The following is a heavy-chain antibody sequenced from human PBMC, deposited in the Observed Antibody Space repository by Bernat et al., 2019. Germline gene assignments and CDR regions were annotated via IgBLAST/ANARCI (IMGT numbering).Heavy chain of an antibody. V-gene: IGHV3-64D*08. CDR2: IGPDGVGT. CDR1: GFSFSAFS. CDR3: VNDLHAVVFN. Sequence: EVHVVESGGGLVQPGGSLRLSCSASGFSFSAFSMHWVRQAPGKGLEYVSAIGPDGVGTWYADSVKGRFSISRDNSKNILYLQVTSLRPEDTPLYYCVNDLHAVVFNWGQGAQVTVSS. J-gene: IGHJ4*02. D-gene: IGHD2-21*01.